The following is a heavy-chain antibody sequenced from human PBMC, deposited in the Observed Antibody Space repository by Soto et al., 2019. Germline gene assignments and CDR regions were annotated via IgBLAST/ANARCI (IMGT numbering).Heavy chain of an antibody. D-gene: IGHD3-22*01. J-gene: IGHJ6*02. CDR2: ISYDGSNK. Sequence: GGSLRLSCAASGFTFSSYAMHWVRQAPGKGLEWVAVISYDGSNKYYADSVKGRFTISRDNSKNTLYLQMNSLRAEDTAVYYCARAGYCSGGSCYGAYYYDSSGYYYGYYYGMDVWGQGTTVTVSS. CDR3: ARAGYCSGGSCYGAYYYDSSGYYYGYYYGMDV. CDR1: GFTFSSYA. V-gene: IGHV3-30-3*01.